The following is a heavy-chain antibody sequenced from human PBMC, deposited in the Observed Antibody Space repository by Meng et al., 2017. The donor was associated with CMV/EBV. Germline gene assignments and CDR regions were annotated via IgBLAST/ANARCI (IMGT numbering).Heavy chain of an antibody. CDR1: GYIFTNYW. Sequence: GESLKISCKGSGYIFTNYWIAWVRQMPGKGLEWMGIIYPSDSDTRYSPSFQGHVTISVDKSITTAYLQWSSLKASDTAMYYCSRHKKAPYCTSTSCFEAFGWFDPWGQGTLVTVSS. V-gene: IGHV5-51*01. CDR2: IYPSDSDT. J-gene: IGHJ5*02. D-gene: IGHD2-2*01. CDR3: SRHKKAPYCTSTSCFEAFGWFDP.